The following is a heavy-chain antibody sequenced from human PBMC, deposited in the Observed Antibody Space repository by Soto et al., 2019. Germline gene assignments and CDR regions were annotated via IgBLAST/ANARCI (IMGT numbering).Heavy chain of an antibody. J-gene: IGHJ3*01. V-gene: IGHV3-33*01. CDR1: GFTFSRNG. CDR3: ARLNLAGPTIDAFDP. CDR2: IWYHGNKE. D-gene: IGHD5-12*01. Sequence: QEQLVESGGGVVQPGRSLRLSCAASGFTFSRNGMHWIRQAPGKGLEWVAIIWYHGNKENYADSVRGRFTISKDNSKNTVYLQMDSRRVEDTAVYYCARLNLAGPTIDAFDPWGQGTLVTVSS.